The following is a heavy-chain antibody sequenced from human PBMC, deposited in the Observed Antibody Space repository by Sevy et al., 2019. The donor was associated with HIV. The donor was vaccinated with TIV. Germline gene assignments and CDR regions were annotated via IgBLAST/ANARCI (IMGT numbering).Heavy chain of an antibody. Sequence: GGSLRLSCAASGFTFSTYAMHWVRQAPGKGLEWVAIISSDGRRKNYADSVKGRVTISRDNSKNTLYLQMNSLRGEDTAIYYCARDHARAGLLTYWYYFDYWGQGTLVTVSS. CDR1: GFTFSTYA. D-gene: IGHD6-19*01. CDR3: ARDHARAGLLTYWYYFDY. J-gene: IGHJ4*02. CDR2: ISSDGRRK. V-gene: IGHV3-30*04.